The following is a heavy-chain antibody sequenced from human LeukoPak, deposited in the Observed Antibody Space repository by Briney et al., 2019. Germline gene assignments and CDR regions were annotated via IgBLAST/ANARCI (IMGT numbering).Heavy chain of an antibody. D-gene: IGHD3-22*01. CDR1: GYTFSSYS. Sequence: TTGGSLRLSCAASGYTFSSYSINWVRQAPGKGLEWVSSISVGSNYIYYADSVRGRFSISRDDARNSLYLQMDSLRGDDTAVYYCARLRRNSDRSGYYYYDYWGQGTLVTVSS. CDR3: ARLRRNSDRSGYYYYDY. CDR2: ISVGSNYI. V-gene: IGHV3-21*01. J-gene: IGHJ4*02.